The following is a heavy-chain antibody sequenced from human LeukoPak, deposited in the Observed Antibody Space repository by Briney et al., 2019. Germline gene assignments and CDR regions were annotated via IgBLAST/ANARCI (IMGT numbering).Heavy chain of an antibody. V-gene: IGHV3-33*01. Sequence: GGSLRLSCAASGFTFSSYGMHWVRQAPGKGLEWVAVIWYDGSNKYYADSVKGRFTISRDNSKNTLYLQMNSLRAEDTAAYYCARYSSSSWYTFDYWGQGTLVTVSS. CDR1: GFTFSSYG. D-gene: IGHD6-13*01. J-gene: IGHJ4*02. CDR3: ARYSSSSWYTFDY. CDR2: IWYDGSNK.